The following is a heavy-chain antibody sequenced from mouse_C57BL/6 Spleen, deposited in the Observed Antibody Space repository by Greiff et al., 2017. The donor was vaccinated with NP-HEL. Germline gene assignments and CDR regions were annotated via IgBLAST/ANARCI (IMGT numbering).Heavy chain of an antibody. CDR2: ISGGGGNT. D-gene: IGHD2-4*01. J-gene: IGHJ3*01. CDR3: ARQNYYDYDSFAY. CDR1: GFTFSSYT. V-gene: IGHV5-9*01. Sequence: DVMLVESGGGLVKPGGSLKLSCAASGFTFSSYTMSWVRQTPEKRLEWVATISGGGGNTYYPDSVKGRFTISRDNAKNTLYLQMSSLRSEDTALYYCARQNYYDYDSFAYWGQGTLVTVSA.